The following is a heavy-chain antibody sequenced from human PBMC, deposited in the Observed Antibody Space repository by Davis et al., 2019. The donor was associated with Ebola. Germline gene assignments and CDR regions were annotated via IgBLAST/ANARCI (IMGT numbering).Heavy chain of an antibody. D-gene: IGHD3-3*01. CDR3: ARGYDFWSGYGGYGMDV. J-gene: IGHJ6*02. CDR1: GYTFTSYG. Sequence: ASVKVSCKASGYTFTSYGISWVRQAPGQGLEWMGWINPNSGGTNYAQKFQGWVTMTRDTSISTAYMELSRLRSDDTAVYYCARGYDFWSGYGGYGMDVWGQGTTVTVSS. V-gene: IGHV1-2*04. CDR2: INPNSGGT.